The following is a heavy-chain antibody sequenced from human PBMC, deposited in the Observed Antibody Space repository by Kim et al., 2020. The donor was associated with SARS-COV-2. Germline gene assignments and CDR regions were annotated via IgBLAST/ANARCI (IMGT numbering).Heavy chain of an antibody. Sequence: NNEYADSVKGRFAISRDNSKNTLYLQMNSLRPEDTAVYYCARDSLGSIDYWGQGTLVTVSS. CDR3: ARDSLGSIDY. J-gene: IGHJ4*02. CDR2: NN. D-gene: IGHD3-10*01. V-gene: IGHV3-30*09.